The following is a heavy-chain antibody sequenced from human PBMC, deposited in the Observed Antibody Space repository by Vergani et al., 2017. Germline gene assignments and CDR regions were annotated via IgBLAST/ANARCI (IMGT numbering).Heavy chain of an antibody. D-gene: IGHD3-22*01. CDR1: GFTFSSYA. Sequence: EVQLVESGGGLVQPGGSLRLSCSASGFTFSSYAMHWVRKAPGKGLEYVSAISSNGGSTYYADSVKGRFTISRDNSKNTLYLQMSSLRAEDTAVYYCVKEGYYYDSSGYYPPFDYWGQGTLVTVSS. CDR3: VKEGYYYDSSGYYPPFDY. V-gene: IGHV3-64D*06. CDR2: ISSNGGST. J-gene: IGHJ4*02.